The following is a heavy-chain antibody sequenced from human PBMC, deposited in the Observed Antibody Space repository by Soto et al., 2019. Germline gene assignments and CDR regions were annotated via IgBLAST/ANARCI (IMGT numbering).Heavy chain of an antibody. CDR1: GASISTYY. J-gene: IGHJ5*01. V-gene: IGHV4-59*01. D-gene: IGHD3-10*01. CDR3: VRGPALVYFGDLPEEKWFDS. CDR2: FFYSGGT. Sequence: QVQLQESGPGLVKPSETLSLTCTASGASISTYYWSWIRQSPGKGLEWIGYFFYSGGTNYNPSLESRVTMSVDTSKNQFSLKLRSVTAADTAMYFCVRGPALVYFGDLPEEKWFDSWGQGTLVTVSS.